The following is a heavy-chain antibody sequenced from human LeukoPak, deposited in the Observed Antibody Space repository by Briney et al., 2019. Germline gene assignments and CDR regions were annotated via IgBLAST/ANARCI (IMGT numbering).Heavy chain of an antibody. V-gene: IGHV3-21*01. Sequence: GGSLRLSCEASGFTFSNYRMNWVRQAPGKGLEWVSSISSSSTYKYYADSVTGRFTISRDNAKNSLYLQMEGLRAGDTAVYYCASHELRFLEWLPSPFDYWGQGTLVTVSS. J-gene: IGHJ4*02. CDR2: ISSSSTYK. CDR3: ASHELRFLEWLPSPFDY. CDR1: GFTFSNYR. D-gene: IGHD3-3*01.